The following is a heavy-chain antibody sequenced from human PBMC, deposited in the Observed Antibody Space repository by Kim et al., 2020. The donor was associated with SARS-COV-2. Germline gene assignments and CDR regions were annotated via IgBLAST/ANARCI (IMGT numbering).Heavy chain of an antibody. D-gene: IGHD5-18*01. CDR1: GGTFSSYA. J-gene: IGHJ5*02. CDR3: ARRDGAMDDNWFDP. CDR2: IIPIFGTA. V-gene: IGHV1-69*13. Sequence: SVKVSCKASGGTFSSYAISWVRQAPGQGLEWMGGIIPIFGTANYAQKFQGRVTITADESTSTAYMELSSLRSEDTAVYYCARRDGAMDDNWFDPWGQGTLVTVSS.